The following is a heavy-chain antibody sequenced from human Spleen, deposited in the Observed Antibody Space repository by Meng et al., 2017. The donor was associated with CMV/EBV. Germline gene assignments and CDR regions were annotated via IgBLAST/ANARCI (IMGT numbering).Heavy chain of an antibody. CDR1: GFTFSTYS. D-gene: IGHD5-12*01. Sequence: LSLTCAGSGFTFSTYSMNWVRQAPGKGLEWVSYISSGSSTKYYADFVGGRFSISRDNARNALYLQMDSLRAEDTAVYYCVTDQDRLGGIWGQGTMVTVSS. J-gene: IGHJ3*02. V-gene: IGHV3-48*04. CDR3: VTDQDRLGGI. CDR2: ISSGSSTK.